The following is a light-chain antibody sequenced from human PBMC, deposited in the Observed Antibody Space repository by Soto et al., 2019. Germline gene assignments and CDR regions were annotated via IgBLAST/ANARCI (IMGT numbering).Light chain of an antibody. CDR1: QSVSSSF. Sequence: EIVLTQSPGTLSLSPGERATLSCRASQSVSSSFLAWYQQKPGQAPRLLIYVASIRATGIPDRFSGSGSGTDFTLTISRMEPEDFAVYYCQQYGSSPTFGQGTKVEIK. CDR3: QQYGSSPT. J-gene: IGKJ1*01. V-gene: IGKV3-20*01. CDR2: VAS.